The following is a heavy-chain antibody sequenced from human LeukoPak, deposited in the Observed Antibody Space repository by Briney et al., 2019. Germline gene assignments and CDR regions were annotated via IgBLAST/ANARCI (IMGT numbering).Heavy chain of an antibody. J-gene: IGHJ3*02. D-gene: IGHD7-27*01. CDR3: ARLTGTREKNSFDI. Sequence: SETLSLTRTVSGGSISSYYWSWIRQPAGKGLEWIGRIYPSGSTNYNPSRKSRVAMSVDTSKNQFALKLSSVTAADTGVYYCARLTGTREKNSFDIWGQGTMVTVSS. CDR1: GGSISSYY. V-gene: IGHV4-4*07. CDR2: IYPSGST.